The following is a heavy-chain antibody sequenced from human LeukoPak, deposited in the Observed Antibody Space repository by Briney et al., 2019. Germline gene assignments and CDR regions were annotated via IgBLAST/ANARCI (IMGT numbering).Heavy chain of an antibody. CDR1: GGSIISSHYV. Sequence: SATLSLTCTVSGGSIISSHYVWGWLRQPPGKGLEWIGSIYYSGTTYYNPSLKSRATISLNTSKNQFSLNLTSVPAADTAVYYCAREGDYYGSGRYYYYMDVWGKGTTVTVSS. J-gene: IGHJ6*03. CDR2: IYYSGTT. V-gene: IGHV4-39*07. D-gene: IGHD3-10*01. CDR3: AREGDYYGSGRYYYYMDV.